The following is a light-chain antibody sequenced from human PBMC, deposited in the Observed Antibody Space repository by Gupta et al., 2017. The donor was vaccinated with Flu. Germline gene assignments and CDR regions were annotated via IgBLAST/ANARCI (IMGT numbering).Light chain of an antibody. CDR3: FLASGSGRV. Sequence: QAVVTQEPSVTVSPGGTVTLTCASSTGAVTSGHYPYWFQQKPGQAPRPLIYDMSKKYSWTPARFSGSLRRGKAALTRSGAQTEDEADYYCFLASGSGRVFGGGTKLTVL. CDR1: TGAVTSGHY. V-gene: IGLV7-46*01. J-gene: IGLJ3*02. CDR2: DMS.